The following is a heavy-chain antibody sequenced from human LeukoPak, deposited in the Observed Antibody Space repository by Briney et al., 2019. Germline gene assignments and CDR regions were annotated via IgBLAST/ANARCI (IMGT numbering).Heavy chain of an antibody. V-gene: IGHV3-53*01. CDR3: MTAAGYNFGQY. J-gene: IGHJ4*02. CDR2: LYIGGNT. CDR1: GSTVNNNY. Sequence: GGSLRLSCAASGSTVNNNYMNWVRQAPGKGLEWVSALYIGGNTYYADSVRGRFTISRDNSKNTLYLQMNSLRAEDTAIYYCMTAAGYNFGQYWGQGTLVTVSS. D-gene: IGHD5-18*01.